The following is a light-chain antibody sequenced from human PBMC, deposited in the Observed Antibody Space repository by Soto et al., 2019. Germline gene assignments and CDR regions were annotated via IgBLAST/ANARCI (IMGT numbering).Light chain of an antibody. J-gene: IGLJ1*01. Sequence: QSVLTQPPSASGSPGQSVTISCTGTSSDVGGYNYVSWYQQHPGQAPKLMIYEVYKRPSGVPDRFSGSKSGNTASLTVSGLQAEDEADYYCNSYAGSNIVFGTGTKVTLL. CDR3: NSYAGSNIV. CDR1: SSDVGGYNY. CDR2: EVY. V-gene: IGLV2-8*01.